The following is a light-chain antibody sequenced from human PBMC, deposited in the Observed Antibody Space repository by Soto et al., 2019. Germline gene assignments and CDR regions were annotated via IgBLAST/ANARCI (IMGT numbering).Light chain of an antibody. J-gene: IGLJ1*01. Sequence: QSVLTQPPSASGSPGQSVTISCTGTSSDVGAYNYVSWYQYHPGKAPKLLVYEVNKRPSGVPDRFSGSKSGNTASLTVSGLQAEDEADYYCTSHAGTINFPYIFGTGTKVTVL. V-gene: IGLV2-8*01. CDR3: TSHAGTINFPYI. CDR2: EVN. CDR1: SSDVGAYNY.